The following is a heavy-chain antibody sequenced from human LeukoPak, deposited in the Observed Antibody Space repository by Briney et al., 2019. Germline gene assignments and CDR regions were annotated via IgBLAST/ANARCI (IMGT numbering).Heavy chain of an antibody. J-gene: IGHJ4*02. Sequence: GGSLRLSCAASGFTFSSYSMNWVRQAPGKGLEWVSSISSSSYIYYADSVKGRFTISRDNAKNSLYLQMNSLRAEDTAVYYCARATTRYFDWLPLDYWGQGTLVTVSS. D-gene: IGHD3-9*01. CDR2: ISSSSYI. CDR3: ARATTRYFDWLPLDY. CDR1: GFTFSSYS. V-gene: IGHV3-21*01.